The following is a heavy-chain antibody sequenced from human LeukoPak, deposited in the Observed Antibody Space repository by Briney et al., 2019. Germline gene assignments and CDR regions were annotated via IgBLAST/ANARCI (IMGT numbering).Heavy chain of an antibody. V-gene: IGHV1-69*05. Sequence: SVKVSCKASGGTFSNYAISWVRQAPGQGLEWMGRIIPIFGTANYAQKFQGRVTITTDESTSIAYMDLSSLRSEDTAVYYCARAFLGAGDPYYFDYWGQGTLVTVSS. J-gene: IGHJ4*02. CDR1: GGTFSNYA. CDR3: ARAFLGAGDPYYFDY. D-gene: IGHD1-26*01. CDR2: IIPIFGTA.